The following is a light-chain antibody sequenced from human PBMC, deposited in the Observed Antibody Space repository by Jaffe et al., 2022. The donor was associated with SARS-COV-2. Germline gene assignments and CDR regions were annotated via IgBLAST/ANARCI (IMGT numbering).Light chain of an antibody. CDR3: QQYSDYWT. CDR1: QSISSW. V-gene: IGKV1-5*03. J-gene: IGKJ1*01. CDR2: KAS. Sequence: DIQMTQSPSTLSASVGDRVTITCRASQSISSWLAWYQQKPGKAPKLLIYKASNLQSGVPSRFSGSGSGTEFTLTISSLQPDDFATYYCQQYSDYWTFGQGTKVDI.